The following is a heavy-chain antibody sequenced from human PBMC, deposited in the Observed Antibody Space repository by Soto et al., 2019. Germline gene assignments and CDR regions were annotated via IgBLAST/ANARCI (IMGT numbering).Heavy chain of an antibody. J-gene: IGHJ4*02. CDR3: ARGTSWFSD. Sequence: QVQLQESGPGLMKPSQTLSLTCTVSGASISSGGYYWSWIRQHPGKGLEWIGYIYHSGNSYYNPSLKSRVTMSTDTSTNQFSLRLSSVTAADTAVYYCARGTSWFSDWGQGTLVTVSS. CDR2: IYHSGNS. CDR1: GASISSGGYY. V-gene: IGHV4-31*03. D-gene: IGHD6-13*01.